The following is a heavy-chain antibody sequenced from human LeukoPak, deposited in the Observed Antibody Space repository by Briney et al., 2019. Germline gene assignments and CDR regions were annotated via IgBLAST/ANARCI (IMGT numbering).Heavy chain of an antibody. CDR2: INPNSGGT. V-gene: IGHV1-2*02. CDR3: ARDRRYYDSSGSIDY. Sequence: ASVKVSCKASGYTFTGYYMHWVRQAPGQGLEWMGWINPNSGGTNYAQKFQGRVTMTRDTSISTAYIELSRLRSDDTAVYYCARDRRYYDSSGSIDYWGQGTLVTVSS. J-gene: IGHJ4*02. CDR1: GYTFTGYY. D-gene: IGHD3-22*01.